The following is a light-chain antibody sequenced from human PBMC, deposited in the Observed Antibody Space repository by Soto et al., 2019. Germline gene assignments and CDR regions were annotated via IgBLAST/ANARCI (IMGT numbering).Light chain of an antibody. CDR1: QSISSW. CDR2: DAS. J-gene: IGKJ1*01. V-gene: IGKV1-5*01. CDR3: QKYNSYLWT. Sequence: DIQMTQSPSTLSASVGDRVTITCRASQSISSWLAWYQQKPEKAPKLLIYDASNLEIGAPSRFSGSGSGTEFTLTISSLQPDDFATYYCQKYNSYLWTFGQGTKV.